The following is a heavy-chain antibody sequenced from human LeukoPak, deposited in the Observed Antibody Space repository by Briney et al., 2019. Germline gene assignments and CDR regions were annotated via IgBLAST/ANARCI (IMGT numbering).Heavy chain of an antibody. Sequence: GGSLRLSCAASEFTFSSYAMNWVRQAPGKGLEWVSYISSSGSTIYYADSVKGRFTISRDNAKNSLYLQMNSLRAEDTAVYYCAELGITMIGGVWGKGTTVTISS. CDR3: AELGITMIGGV. V-gene: IGHV3-48*03. CDR2: ISSSGSTI. D-gene: IGHD3-10*02. CDR1: EFTFSSYA. J-gene: IGHJ6*04.